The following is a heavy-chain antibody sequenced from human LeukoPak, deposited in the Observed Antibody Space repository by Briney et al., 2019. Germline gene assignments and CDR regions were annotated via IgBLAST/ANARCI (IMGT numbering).Heavy chain of an antibody. CDR2: IYSGGST. CDR1: GFTVSSNY. Sequence: GGSLRLSCAASGFTVSSNYMSWVRQAPGKGLEWVSVIYSGGSTYYADSVKGRFTISRDNSKNTLYLQMNSLRAEDTAVYYCARVVGATPYYYYYYMDVWGKGTTVTISS. CDR3: ARVVGATPYYYYYYMDV. J-gene: IGHJ6*03. V-gene: IGHV3-53*01. D-gene: IGHD1-26*01.